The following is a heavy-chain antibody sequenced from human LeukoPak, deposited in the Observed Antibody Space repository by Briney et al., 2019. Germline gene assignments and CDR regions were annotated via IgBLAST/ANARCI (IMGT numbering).Heavy chain of an antibody. Sequence: GASVKVSCKASGYTFTSYYMHWVRQAPGQGLEWMGIINPSGGSTSYAQKFQGRVTMTRDTSTSTVYMELSSLRSDDTAVYYCARDLNPYSGSYLVGGFDPWGQGTLVTVSS. CDR3: ARDLNPYSGSYLVGGFDP. V-gene: IGHV1-46*01. D-gene: IGHD1-26*01. J-gene: IGHJ5*02. CDR1: GYTFTSYY. CDR2: INPSGGST.